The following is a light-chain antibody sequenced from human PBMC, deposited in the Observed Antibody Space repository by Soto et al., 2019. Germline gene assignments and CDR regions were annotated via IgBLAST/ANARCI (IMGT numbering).Light chain of an antibody. CDR3: QQYNNWPIT. V-gene: IGKV3-15*01. CDR1: QNIYSN. J-gene: IGKJ5*01. Sequence: IVMTQSPATLSVSPGERVTLSCRASQNIYSNIAWYQQRPGQAPRLLIYGASTRATGLPARFSGSGSGTQFTLTISSLQSEDFAVYYCQQYNNWPITFGQGTRLEIK. CDR2: GAS.